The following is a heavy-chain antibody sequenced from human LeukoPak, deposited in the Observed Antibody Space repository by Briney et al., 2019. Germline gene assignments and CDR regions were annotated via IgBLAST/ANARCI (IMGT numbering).Heavy chain of an antibody. V-gene: IGHV3-30*18. Sequence: GRSLRLSCAASGFTFSTYAMHWVRQAPGKGLEWVAVISFDGSNKYYADSVKGRFTISRDNSKNTLYLQMNTLRAEDTAVYYCAKDVSWNWFDPWGQGTLVTVSS. CDR1: GFTFSTYA. CDR3: AKDVSWNWFDP. CDR2: ISFDGSNK. J-gene: IGHJ5*02.